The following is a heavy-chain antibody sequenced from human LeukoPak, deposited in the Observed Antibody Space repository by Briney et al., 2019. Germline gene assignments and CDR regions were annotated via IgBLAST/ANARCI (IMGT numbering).Heavy chain of an antibody. D-gene: IGHD3-10*01. V-gene: IGHV4-59*11. CDR2: IYYRGSA. Sequence: SETLSLTCTVSGGSISSHYWSWIRQPPGKGLEWIGYIYYRGSANYNPSLKSRVTMSVDTSKNQFSLKLTSVTAADTAVYYCARAGNYYTSGSYLGYWGQGTLVTVSS. CDR3: ARAGNYYTSGSYLGY. J-gene: IGHJ4*02. CDR1: GGSISSHY.